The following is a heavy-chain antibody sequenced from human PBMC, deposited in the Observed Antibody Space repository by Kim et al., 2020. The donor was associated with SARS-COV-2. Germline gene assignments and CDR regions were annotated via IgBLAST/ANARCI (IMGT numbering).Heavy chain of an antibody. CDR2: MNPNSGNT. J-gene: IGHJ5*02. V-gene: IGHV1-8*01. CDR3: ARGYRGVVVVAATHSANLYNWFDP. D-gene: IGHD2-15*01. Sequence: ASVKVSCKASGYTFTSYDINWVRQATGQGLEWMGWMNPNSGNTGYAQKFQGRVTMTRNTSISTAYMELSSLRSEDTAVYYCARGYRGVVVVAATHSANLYNWFDPWGQGTLVTVSS. CDR1: GYTFTSYD.